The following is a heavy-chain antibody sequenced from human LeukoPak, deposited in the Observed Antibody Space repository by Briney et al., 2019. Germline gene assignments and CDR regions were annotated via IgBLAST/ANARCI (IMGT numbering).Heavy chain of an antibody. D-gene: IGHD6-13*01. V-gene: IGHV3-11*04. CDR2: ISSSGSTI. J-gene: IGHJ2*01. CDR1: GFTFSDYY. CDR3: AREGDSSSWFADWYFDL. Sequence: PGGSLRLSCAASGFTFSDYYMSWLRQAPGKGLEWVSYISSSGSTIYYADSVKGRFTISRDNAKNSLYLQMNSLRAEDTAVYYCAREGDSSSWFADWYFDLWGRGTLVTVSS.